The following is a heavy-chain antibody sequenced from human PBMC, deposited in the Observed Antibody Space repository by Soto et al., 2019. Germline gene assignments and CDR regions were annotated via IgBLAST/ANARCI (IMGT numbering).Heavy chain of an antibody. D-gene: IGHD2-2*01. CDR3: ARDHCSSTSCYSWGYYYYYGMDV. V-gene: IGHV3-30-3*01. CDR1: GFTFSSYA. J-gene: IGHJ6*02. CDR2: ISYDGSNK. Sequence: GGSLRLSCAASGFTFSSYAMHWVRQAPGKGLEWVAVISYDGSNKYYADSVKGRFTISRDNSKNTLYLQMNSLRAEDTAVYYCARDHCSSTSCYSWGYYYYYGMDVWGQGTTVTV.